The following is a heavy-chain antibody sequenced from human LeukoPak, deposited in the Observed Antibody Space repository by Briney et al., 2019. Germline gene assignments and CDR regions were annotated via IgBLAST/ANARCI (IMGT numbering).Heavy chain of an antibody. Sequence: PSETLSLTCTVSGGSIRSSSYYWGWIRQPPGKGLEWIGSIYYSGSTYYNPSLKSRVTISVDTSKNQFSLKLSSVTAADTAVYYCARHFRGTVTDKGWFDPWGQGTLVTVSS. V-gene: IGHV4-39*01. CDR2: IYYSGST. J-gene: IGHJ5*02. CDR1: GGSIRSSSYY. CDR3: ARHFRGTVTDKGWFDP. D-gene: IGHD4-17*01.